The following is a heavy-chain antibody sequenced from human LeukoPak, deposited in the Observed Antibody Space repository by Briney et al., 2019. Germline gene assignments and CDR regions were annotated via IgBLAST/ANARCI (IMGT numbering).Heavy chain of an antibody. Sequence: PGGALRISCAASGFTFNDYYKSWIPQAPGKGVGWVSYISGGSSNTNYADSVRGRFTASRDNAKNSLYLQMNSLRAEDTAVYYCARKGRSWFNDFDYWGQGTPVTVSS. D-gene: IGHD6-13*01. CDR3: ARKGRSWFNDFDY. J-gene: IGHJ4*02. CDR1: GFTFNDYY. V-gene: IGHV3-11*06. CDR2: ISGGSSNT.